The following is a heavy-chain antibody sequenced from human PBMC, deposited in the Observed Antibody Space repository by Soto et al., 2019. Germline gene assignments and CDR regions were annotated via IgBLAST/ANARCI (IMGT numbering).Heavy chain of an antibody. CDR1: GGSISSGGYY. CDR3: ARDPVRDYYDSSGYYHYYYGMDV. CDR2: IYYSGST. Sequence: TSEILSLTCTVSGGSISSGGYYRSWIRQHPGKGLEWIGYIYYSGSTYYNPSLKSRVTISVDTSKNQFSLKLSSVTAADTAVYYCARDPVRDYYDSSGYYHYYYGMDVWGQGTTVTVSS. V-gene: IGHV4-31*03. J-gene: IGHJ6*02. D-gene: IGHD3-22*01.